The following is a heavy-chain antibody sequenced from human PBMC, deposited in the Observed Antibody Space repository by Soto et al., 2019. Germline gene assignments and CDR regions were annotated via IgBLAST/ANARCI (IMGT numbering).Heavy chain of an antibody. J-gene: IGHJ6*02. V-gene: IGHV1-24*01. D-gene: IGHD2-8*01. CDR2: FDPEDGET. CDR3: ATALGYCTNGVCYRGIDYYYYCMDV. Sequence: ASVKVSCKVSGYTLTELSMHWVRQAPGKGLEWMVGFDPEDGETIYAQKFQGRVTMTEDTSTDTAYMELSSLRSEDTAVYYCATALGYCTNGVCYRGIDYYYYCMDVWG. CDR1: GYTLTELS.